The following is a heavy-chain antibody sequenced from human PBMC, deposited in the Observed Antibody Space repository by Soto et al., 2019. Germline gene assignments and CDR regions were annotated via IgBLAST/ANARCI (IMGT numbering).Heavy chain of an antibody. V-gene: IGHV5-51*01. CDR3: ARHNRYSGPWFEGWFAP. CDR2: IYPGDSDT. CDR1: GYSFTSYW. J-gene: IGHJ5*02. D-gene: IGHD6-13*01. Sequence: PGESLKISCKGSGYSFTSYWIGWVRQMPGKGLECMGIIYPGDSDTRYSPSFQGQVTISADKSISTAYLQWSSLKASDTAMYYWARHNRYSGPWFEGWFAPWGQETLVTV.